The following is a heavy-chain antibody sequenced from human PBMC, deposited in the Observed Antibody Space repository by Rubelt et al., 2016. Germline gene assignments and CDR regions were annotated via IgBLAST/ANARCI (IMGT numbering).Heavy chain of an antibody. V-gene: IGHV3-64D*09. CDR1: GFTFSSYA. D-gene: IGHD6-13*01. CDR3: VKEGIAAAAMGWFDP. J-gene: IGHJ5*02. Sequence: VQLVESGGGLVQPGGSLRLFCSASGFTFSSYAMHWVRQAPGKGLEYVSAISSNGGSTYYADSVKGRLTISRDNSKNTRYLQTSSLRAEDTAVYYCVKEGIAAAAMGWFDPWGQGTLVTVSP. CDR2: ISSNGGST.